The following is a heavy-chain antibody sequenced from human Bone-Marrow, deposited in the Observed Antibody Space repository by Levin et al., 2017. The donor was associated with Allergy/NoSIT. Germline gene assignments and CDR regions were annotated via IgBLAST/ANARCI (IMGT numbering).Heavy chain of an antibody. CDR3: GRKIAGPFWNGYYTGLYYNYAMDV. CDR1: GFSFSSYG. J-gene: IGHJ6*02. Sequence: PGESLKISCAASGFSFSSYGMHWVRQAPGKGLEWVAVISDDGSNKYYADSVKGRFTISRDNSKNTLYLQMNSLRAEDTAVYYCGRKIAGPFWNGYYTGLYYNYAMDVWGQGTTVTVSS. V-gene: IGHV3-30*18. CDR2: ISDDGSNK. D-gene: IGHD3-3*01.